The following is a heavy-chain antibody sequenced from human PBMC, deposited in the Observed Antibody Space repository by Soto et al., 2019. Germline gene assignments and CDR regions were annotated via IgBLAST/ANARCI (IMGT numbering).Heavy chain of an antibody. CDR3: ARGSITIFGVVTGYGMDV. J-gene: IGHJ6*02. Sequence: PGGSLRLSCAASGFTFSSYSMNWVRQAPGKGLEWVSYISSSSSTIYYADSVKGRFTISRDNAKNSLYLQMNSLRDEDAAVYYCARGSITIFGVVTGYGMDVWGQGTTVTVSS. CDR1: GFTFSSYS. CDR2: ISSSSSTI. V-gene: IGHV3-48*02. D-gene: IGHD3-3*01.